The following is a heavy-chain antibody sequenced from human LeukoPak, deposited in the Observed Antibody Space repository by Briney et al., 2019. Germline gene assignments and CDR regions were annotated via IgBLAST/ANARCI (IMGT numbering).Heavy chain of an antibody. CDR1: GGSFSGYY. Sequence: SETLSLTCAVYGGSFSGYYWSWIRQPPGKGLEWIGEINHSGSTNYNPSLKSRVTISVDTSKNQFSLKLSSVTAADTVVYYCARVKYGSGRPYYFDYWGQGTLVTVSS. CDR2: INHSGST. D-gene: IGHD3-10*01. J-gene: IGHJ4*02. CDR3: ARVKYGSGRPYYFDY. V-gene: IGHV4-34*01.